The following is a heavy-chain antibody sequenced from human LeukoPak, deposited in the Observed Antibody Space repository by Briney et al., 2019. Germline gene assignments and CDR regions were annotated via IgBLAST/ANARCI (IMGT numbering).Heavy chain of an antibody. J-gene: IGHJ4*02. D-gene: IGHD6-13*01. Sequence: PSETLSLTCTVSGGSISSGPYYWGWIRQPPGKGLEWIGNIYYGENTYYNPSLKSRVTISLDTSQNQFSLKLSSLTAADTAVYYCARGVVAAAGRTFDFWGQGTLVTVSS. CDR3: ARGVVAAAGRTFDF. CDR1: GGSISSGPYY. V-gene: IGHV4-39*07. CDR2: IYYGENT.